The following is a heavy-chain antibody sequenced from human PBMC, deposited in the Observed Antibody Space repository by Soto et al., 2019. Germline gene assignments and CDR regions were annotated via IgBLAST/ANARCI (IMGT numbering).Heavy chain of an antibody. CDR1: GDTFSMYS. CDR2: IIPKYDYVNA. J-gene: IGHJ6*02. V-gene: IGHV1-69*12. CDR3: ARARQPGVPAAMGHYYGLDV. Sequence: QAQLVQSGAEVKKPGSSVKVSCKASGDTFSMYSISWVRQAPGQGLEWMGGIIPKYDYVNAKYAQKFQGRVTITADGSTNTAYMEVSSLTSEDTAVYFCARARQPGVPAAMGHYYGLDVWGQGTTVTVSS. D-gene: IGHD2-2*01.